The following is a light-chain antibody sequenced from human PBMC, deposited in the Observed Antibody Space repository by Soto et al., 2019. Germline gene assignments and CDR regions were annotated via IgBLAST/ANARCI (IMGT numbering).Light chain of an antibody. CDR3: QQYYSTPHS. V-gene: IGKV4-1*01. CDR2: WAS. J-gene: IGKJ2*01. CDR1: QSVSHSSSNKNF. Sequence: DIVMTQSPDSLAVSLGERATINCKSSQSVSHSSSNKNFLAWYQQKAGQPPKLIIHWASTRESGVPDRCSGSGSGTDFTLTIGSLQAEDVAVYYCQQYYSTPHSFGQGTKLEVK.